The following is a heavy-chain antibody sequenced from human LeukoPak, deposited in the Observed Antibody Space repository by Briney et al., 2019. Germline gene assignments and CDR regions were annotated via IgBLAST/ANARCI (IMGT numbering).Heavy chain of an antibody. J-gene: IGHJ3*02. CDR1: GGSISSYY. Sequence: PSETLSLTCTVSGGSISSYYWSWIRQPPGKGLEWIGYIYYSGSTNYNPSLKSRVTTSVDTSKNQFSLKLSSVTAADTAVCYCARHVDYDILTGYYTREDAFDIWGQGTMVTVSS. CDR2: IYYSGST. D-gene: IGHD3-9*01. V-gene: IGHV4-59*08. CDR3: ARHVDYDILTGYYTREDAFDI.